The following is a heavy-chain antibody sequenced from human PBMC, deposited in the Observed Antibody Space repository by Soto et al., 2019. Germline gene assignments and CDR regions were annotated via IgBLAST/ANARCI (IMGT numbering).Heavy chain of an antibody. V-gene: IGHV4-59*01. CDR2: IYYSGST. CDR1: GGSISSYY. CDR3: ARIIGYCTNGVCSRYCSGGSCYPWAFDI. D-gene: IGHD2-15*01. Sequence: NPSETLSLTCTVSGGSISSYYWSWIRQPPGQGLEWIGYIYYSGSTNYNPSLKSRVTISVDTSKNQFSLKLSSVTAADTAVYYCARIIGYCTNGVCSRYCSGGSCYPWAFDIWGQGTMVT. J-gene: IGHJ3*02.